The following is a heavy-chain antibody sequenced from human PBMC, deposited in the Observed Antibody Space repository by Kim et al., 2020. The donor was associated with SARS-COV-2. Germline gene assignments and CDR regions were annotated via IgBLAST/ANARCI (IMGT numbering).Heavy chain of an antibody. CDR3: AKDNHMDV. CDR2: GST. Sequence: GSTYYAASEKGRFTISRDNSKNTLYLQMNSLRAEDTAVYYCAKDNHMDVWGKGTTVTVSS. J-gene: IGHJ6*03. V-gene: IGHV3-23*01.